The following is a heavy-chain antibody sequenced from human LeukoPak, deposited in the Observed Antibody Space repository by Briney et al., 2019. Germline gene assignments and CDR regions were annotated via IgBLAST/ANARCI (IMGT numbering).Heavy chain of an antibody. V-gene: IGHV1-2*02. CDR2: VNPDSGDS. CDR3: ATGVATAFTY. D-gene: IGHD5-12*01. CDR1: GYTFTDYY. Sequence: GASVKVSCKASGYTFTDYYIHWVRQAPGQGLEWMAFVNPDSGDSYSAPKFQGRVTMTRDTSITTASMELKWPTSDDTAVYYCATGVATAFTYWGQGTLLTVSS. J-gene: IGHJ4*02.